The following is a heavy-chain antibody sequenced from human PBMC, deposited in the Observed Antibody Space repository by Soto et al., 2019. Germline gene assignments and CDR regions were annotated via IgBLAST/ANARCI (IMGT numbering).Heavy chain of an antibody. CDR3: ARDVPPTTVTTYFHPFDY. J-gene: IGHJ4*02. CDR2: IIPILGIA. CDR1: GGTFSSYT. V-gene: IGHV1-69*04. D-gene: IGHD4-17*01. Sequence: SVKVSCKASGGTFSSYTISWVRQAPGQGLEWMGRIIPILGIANYAQKFQGRVTITADKSTSTAYMELSSLRSEDTAVYYCARDVPPTTVTTYFHPFDYWGQGTLVTVSS.